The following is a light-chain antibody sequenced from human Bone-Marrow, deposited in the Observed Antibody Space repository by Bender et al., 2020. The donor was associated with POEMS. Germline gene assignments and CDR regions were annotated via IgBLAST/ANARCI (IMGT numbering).Light chain of an antibody. Sequence: QSALTQPASVSGSPGQSITISCTGTSSDVGSYDVVSWYQQHPGKAPKLLIYEVTKRPSGISSRFSASRSGNTASLTISGLQPEDAADYYCNSYTSSSTLVFGTGTTVTVL. CDR1: SSDVGSYDV. CDR3: NSYTSSSTLV. CDR2: EVT. V-gene: IGLV2-14*02. J-gene: IGLJ1*01.